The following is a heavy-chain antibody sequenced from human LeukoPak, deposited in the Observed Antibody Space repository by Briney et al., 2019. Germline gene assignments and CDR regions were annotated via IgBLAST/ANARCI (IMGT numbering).Heavy chain of an antibody. V-gene: IGHV1-18*01. CDR3: ARVGYSSGWDDAFDI. CDR2: ISAYNGNT. CDR1: GYTFISYG. J-gene: IGHJ3*02. D-gene: IGHD6-19*01. Sequence: ASVMVSCKASGYTFISYGISWVRQAPGQGLEWMGWISAYNGNTNYAQNFQGRVTMTTDTSTSTAYMELRSLRSDDTAVYYCARVGYSSGWDDAFDIWGQGTMVTVSS.